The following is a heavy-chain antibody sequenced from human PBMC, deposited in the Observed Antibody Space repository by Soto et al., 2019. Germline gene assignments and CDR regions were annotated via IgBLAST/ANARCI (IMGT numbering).Heavy chain of an antibody. CDR3: ARSDPPSPRGYSGYDFDY. J-gene: IGHJ4*02. D-gene: IGHD5-12*01. Sequence: ASVKVSCKASGYTFTSYGISWVRQAPGQGLEWMGWISAYNGNTNYAQKLQGRVTMTTDTSTSTAYMELRSLRSDDTAVYYCARSDPPSPRGYSGYDFDYWGQGTLVTVSS. CDR1: GYTFTSYG. CDR2: ISAYNGNT. V-gene: IGHV1-18*01.